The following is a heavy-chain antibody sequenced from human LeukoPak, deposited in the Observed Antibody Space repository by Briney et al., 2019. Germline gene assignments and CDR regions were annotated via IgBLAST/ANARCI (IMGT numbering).Heavy chain of an antibody. CDR1: GFTFSSYA. CDR2: ISYDGSNK. D-gene: IGHD3-3*01. Sequence: PGRSLRLSCAASGFTFSSYAMHWVRQAPGKGLEWVAVISYDGSNKYYADSVKGRFTISRDNSKNTLYLQMNSLRAEDTAVYYCAKESASNAPYYDFWSGYYTQNWFDPWGQGTLVTVSS. CDR3: AKESASNAPYYDFWSGYYTQNWFDP. V-gene: IGHV3-30*04. J-gene: IGHJ5*02.